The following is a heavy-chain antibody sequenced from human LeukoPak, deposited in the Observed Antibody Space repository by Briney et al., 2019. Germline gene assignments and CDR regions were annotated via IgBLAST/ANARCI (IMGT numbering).Heavy chain of an antibody. J-gene: IGHJ3*02. CDR3: VRDDGIGLDAFDI. Sequence: SQTLSLTCTVSGGSISSGGYYWTWIRQHPGKGLEWIGYIYYSGSTYYNPSLKSRVTMSVDTSKNQFSLQLNSVTPEDTAVYYCVRDDGIGLDAFDIWGQGTMVTVSS. V-gene: IGHV4-31*03. CDR2: IYYSGST. D-gene: IGHD1-14*01. CDR1: GGSISSGGYY.